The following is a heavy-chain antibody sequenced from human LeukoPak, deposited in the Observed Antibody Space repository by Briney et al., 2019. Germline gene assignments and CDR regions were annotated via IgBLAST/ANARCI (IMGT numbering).Heavy chain of an antibody. CDR1: GFSLPTAGVS. V-gene: IGHV2-5*02. D-gene: IGHD6-19*01. CDR2: TCWDDDK. CDR3: AHKHSAVGAFDY. Sequence: SGPTLVNPTQTLTLTCTFSGFSLPTAGVSVGWVRQPPGKALEWLALTCWDDDKRYSPSLQSRLTITKDASKNQMVLSMTNMDPVNTATYYCAHKHSAVGAFDYWGQGILVTVSS. J-gene: IGHJ4*02.